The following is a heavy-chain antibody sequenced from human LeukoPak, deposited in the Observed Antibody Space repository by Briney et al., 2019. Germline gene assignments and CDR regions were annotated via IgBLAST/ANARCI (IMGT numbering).Heavy chain of an antibody. CDR1: GYTFTSYD. D-gene: IGHD5-18*01. J-gene: IGHJ4*02. V-gene: IGHV1-8*01. CDR3: ARVVDTAMVSDY. Sequence: ASVKVSCKASGYTFTSYDINWARQATGQGLEWMGWMNPNSGNTGYAQKFQGRVTMTRNTSISTAYMELSSLRSEDTAVYYCARVVDTAMVSDYWGQGTLVTVSS. CDR2: MNPNSGNT.